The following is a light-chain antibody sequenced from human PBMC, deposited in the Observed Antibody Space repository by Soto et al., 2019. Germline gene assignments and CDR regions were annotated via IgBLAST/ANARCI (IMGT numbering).Light chain of an antibody. V-gene: IGKV3-20*01. CDR3: QQYDISPLT. J-gene: IGKJ4*01. Sequence: EIVFTQSPGTLSFSAGERATLSCRASQSVSSSYLAWYQQNPGQAPRLLIYGASSRATGIPDRFSGSGSGTDFTLTISRLEPEDFAVYYCQQYDISPLTFGGGTKVDIK. CDR2: GAS. CDR1: QSVSSSY.